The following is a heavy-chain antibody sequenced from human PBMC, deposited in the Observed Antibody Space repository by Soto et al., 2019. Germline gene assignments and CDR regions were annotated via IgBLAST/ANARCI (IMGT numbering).Heavy chain of an antibody. D-gene: IGHD6-6*01. CDR2: IIPISGTA. J-gene: IGHJ6*02. CDR3: GIAARLSSLGLSVYYYYGMDV. CDR1: GGTFSSYA. V-gene: IGHV1-69*13. Sequence: GASVKVSCKASGGTFSSYAISWVRQAPGQGLEWMGGIIPISGTANYAQKFQGRVTITADESTSTAYMELSSLRSEDTAVYYCGIAARLSSLGLSVYYYYGMDVWGQGTTVTVSS.